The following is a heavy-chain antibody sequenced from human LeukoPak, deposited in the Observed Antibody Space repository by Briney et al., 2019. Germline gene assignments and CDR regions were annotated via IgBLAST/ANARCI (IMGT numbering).Heavy chain of an antibody. J-gene: IGHJ4*02. CDR1: GYTFTSYG. V-gene: IGHV1-18*01. D-gene: IGHD3-3*01. CDR2: ISAYNGKK. Sequence: GASVKVSCKASGYTFTSYGISWGRQAPGQGVEGMGWISAYNGKKNYAQKLQGRGTMTTDTSTSTAYMELRSLRPDDTAVYYCARSPLLEIFGVALTDYYFDYWGQGTLVTVSS. CDR3: ARSPLLEIFGVALTDYYFDY.